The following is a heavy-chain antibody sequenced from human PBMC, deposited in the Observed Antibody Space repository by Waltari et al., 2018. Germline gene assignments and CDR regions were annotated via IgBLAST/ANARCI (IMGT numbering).Heavy chain of an antibody. CDR3: ARGTVWGY. Sequence: QVQLQQWGAGLLKPSETLSLTCAVYGGPSSGNYWSWIRQPPGKGLEWIGEINHSGSTNYNPSLKSRVTISVDTSKNQFSLKLSSVTAADTAVYYCARGTVWGYWGQGTLVTVSS. V-gene: IGHV4-34*01. CDR1: GGPSSGNY. CDR2: INHSGST. J-gene: IGHJ4*02. D-gene: IGHD7-27*01.